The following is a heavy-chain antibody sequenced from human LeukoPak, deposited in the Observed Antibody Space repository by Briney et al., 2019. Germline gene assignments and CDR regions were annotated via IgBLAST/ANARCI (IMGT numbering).Heavy chain of an antibody. D-gene: IGHD3-10*01. CDR1: GGTFSSYA. Sequence: ASVKVSCKASGGTFSSYAISWVRQAPGQGLEWMGGIIPIFGTANYAQKFQGRVTITTDESTSTAYMELSSLRSEDTAVYYRARRVVLGAKVRGVNGAFDIWGQGTMVTVSS. V-gene: IGHV1-69*05. CDR3: ARRVVLGAKVRGVNGAFDI. J-gene: IGHJ3*02. CDR2: IIPIFGTA.